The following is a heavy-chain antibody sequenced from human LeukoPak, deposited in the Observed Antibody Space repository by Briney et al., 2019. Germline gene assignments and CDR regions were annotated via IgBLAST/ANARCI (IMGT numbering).Heavy chain of an antibody. CDR3: ARPQGESLPWSTVTTPDAFDI. J-gene: IGHJ3*02. V-gene: IGHV3-7*01. CDR1: GFTFSSYW. Sequence: PGGSLRLSCAASGFTFSSYWMSWVRQAPGKGLEWVANIKQGGSEKYYVDSVKGRFTISRDNAKNSLYLQMNSLRAEDTAVYYCARPQGESLPWSTVTTPDAFDIWGQGTMVTVSS. CDR2: IKQGGSEK. D-gene: IGHD4-17*01.